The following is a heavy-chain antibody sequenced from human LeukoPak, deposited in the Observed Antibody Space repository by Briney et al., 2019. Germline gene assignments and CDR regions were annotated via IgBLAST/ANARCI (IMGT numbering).Heavy chain of an antibody. V-gene: IGHV1-8*03. CDR1: GYTFTSYD. CDR3: ARDRYCSGGSCSGSLDY. J-gene: IGHJ4*02. D-gene: IGHD2-15*01. CDR2: MNPNSGNT. Sequence: ASVKVFCKASGYTFTSYDINWVRQATGQGLEWMGWMNPNSGNTGYAQKFQGRVTITRNTSISTAYMELSSLRSEDMAVYYCARDRYCSGGSCSGSLDYWGQGTLVTVSS.